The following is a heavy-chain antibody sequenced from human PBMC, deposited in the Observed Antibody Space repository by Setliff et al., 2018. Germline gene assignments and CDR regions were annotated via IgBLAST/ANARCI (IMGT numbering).Heavy chain of an antibody. V-gene: IGHV4-34*12. J-gene: IGHJ4*02. CDR3: ARSFSRSGKFLLDY. CDR1: GGSFSGYY. Sequence: PSETLSLTCAVYGGSFSGYYWSWIRQPPGKRLEWIGEIIHSGGTNYNPSLKSRVTISMDTSKNQFSLKVPSVTAADTAVYYCARSFSRSGKFLLDYWGQGALVTVSS. CDR2: IIHSGGT. D-gene: IGHD1-26*01.